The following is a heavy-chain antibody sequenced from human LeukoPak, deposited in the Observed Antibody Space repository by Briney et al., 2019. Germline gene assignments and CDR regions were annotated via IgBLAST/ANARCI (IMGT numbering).Heavy chain of an antibody. Sequence: ASVKVSCKASGDTFSSYAISWVRQAPGQGLEWMGWINPNSGGTNYAQKFQGRVTMTRNTSISTAYMELSRLRSDDTAVYYCARDRTPLHSSGWPTDYWGQGTLVTVSS. V-gene: IGHV1-2*02. D-gene: IGHD6-19*01. CDR2: INPNSGGT. CDR1: GDTFSSYA. J-gene: IGHJ4*02. CDR3: ARDRTPLHSSGWPTDY.